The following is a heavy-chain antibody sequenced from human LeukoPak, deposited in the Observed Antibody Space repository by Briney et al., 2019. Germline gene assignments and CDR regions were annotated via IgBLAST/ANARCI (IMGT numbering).Heavy chain of an antibody. CDR3: ARDPTTVTKGLDI. Sequence: PSETLSLTCTASGGSISSHYWSWIRQPPGKGLEWIGYISYIGSTNYNHSLKSRVSISVDTSKNQFSLKLSSVTAADAAVYFCARDPTTVTKGLDIWGQGTMVTVSS. CDR2: ISYIGST. CDR1: GGSISSHY. J-gene: IGHJ3*02. V-gene: IGHV4-59*11. D-gene: IGHD4-17*01.